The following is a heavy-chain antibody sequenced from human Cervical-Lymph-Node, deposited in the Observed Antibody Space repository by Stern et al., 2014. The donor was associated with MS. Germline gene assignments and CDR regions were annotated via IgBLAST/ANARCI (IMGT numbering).Heavy chain of an antibody. J-gene: IGHJ5*02. CDR2: LIPLVAVA. Sequence: VQLEESGAEVKKPGSSVNVSCKASGGTFRGYGITWVRQAPGQGLEWMGSLIPLVAVARYAPRFQGRVTITADKSMPTGYMELSSLTSDDTAVYYCARGDYGDYSWFDPWGLGTLVTVSS. V-gene: IGHV1-69*09. CDR1: GGTFRGYG. D-gene: IGHD4-17*01. CDR3: ARGDYGDYSWFDP.